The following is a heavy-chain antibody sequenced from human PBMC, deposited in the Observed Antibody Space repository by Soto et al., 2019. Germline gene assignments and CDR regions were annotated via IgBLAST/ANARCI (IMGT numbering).Heavy chain of an antibody. CDR1: GFTFSSYA. D-gene: IGHD6-6*01. J-gene: IGHJ4*02. CDR3: AKGWRVGIAAHFVC. V-gene: IGHV3-23*01. CDR2: ISGSGGSK. Sequence: EVQLLESGGGLVQPGGSLRLSCAASGFTFSSYAMSWVRQAPGKGLEWVSAISGSGGSKYYADLVKGRCTISRDNSKTTLYVQMNSLGAEDTAVYYCAKGWRVGIAAHFVCGGQGTLVTVSS.